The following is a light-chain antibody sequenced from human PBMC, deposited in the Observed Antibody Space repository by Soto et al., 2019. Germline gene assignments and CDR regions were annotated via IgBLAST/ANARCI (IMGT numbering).Light chain of an antibody. CDR2: GAS. V-gene: IGKV3-15*01. J-gene: IGKJ1*01. CDR3: QQYGSSGT. Sequence: ETMLTQSPATLSVSPGVRATLACRSSQSVGTKLAWYHQKPGQAPRLLISGASSRATGIPARFSGSGSGTDFTLTISRLEPEDFAVYYCQQYGSSGTFGQGTKVDIK. CDR1: QSVGTK.